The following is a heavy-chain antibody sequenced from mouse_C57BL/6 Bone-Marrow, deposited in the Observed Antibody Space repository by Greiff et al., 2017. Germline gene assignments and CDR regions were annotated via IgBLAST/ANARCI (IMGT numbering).Heavy chain of an antibody. CDR2: LYPCDGCT. J-gene: IGHJ3*01. CDR3: AREVDYRNYLCSAF. D-gene: IGHD2-5*01. Sequence: VQLQQPGPELVKPGASVKLSCKASGYTFTSYGMHWVKQRPGQGLEWIGWLYPCDGCTKYNQKFKGKATLTVDTSSSTAYMQLHSLTSEDSAVYFCAREVDYRNYLCSAFWGQGLLVTVSA. V-gene: IGHV1-85*01. CDR1: GYTFTSYG.